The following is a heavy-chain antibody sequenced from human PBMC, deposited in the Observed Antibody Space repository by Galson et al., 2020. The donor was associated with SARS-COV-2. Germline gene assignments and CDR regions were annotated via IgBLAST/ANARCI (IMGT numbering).Heavy chain of an antibody. CDR1: GDNVSSNDAA. CDR2: TYYRSKWYS. J-gene: IGHJ6*02. D-gene: IGHD2-2*01. CDR3: VRGGNYQLLYYYGLDV. Sequence: SQTLSLTCGISGDNVSSNDAAWNWIRQSPSRGLEWLGRTYYRSKWYSDYAPSLESRITIHPDTSKNHFSPQLRSVTPEDTAVYYCVRGGNYQLLYYYGLDVWGQGTTVTVSS. V-gene: IGHV6-1*01.